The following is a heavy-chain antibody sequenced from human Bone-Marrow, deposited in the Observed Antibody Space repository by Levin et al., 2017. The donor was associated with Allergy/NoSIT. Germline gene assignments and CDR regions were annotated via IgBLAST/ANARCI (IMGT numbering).Heavy chain of an antibody. J-gene: IGHJ5*02. V-gene: IGHV3-48*02. Sequence: GESLKISCAASGFTFSTYSMNWVRQAPGKGLDWVSYISSGSNTIYYADSVKGRFTISRDNAKNSLYLQMNSLRDDDTAVYYCAGSGLWPWGQGTLVTVSS. CDR1: GFTFSTYS. CDR3: AGSGLWP. CDR2: ISSGSNTI. D-gene: IGHD3-3*01.